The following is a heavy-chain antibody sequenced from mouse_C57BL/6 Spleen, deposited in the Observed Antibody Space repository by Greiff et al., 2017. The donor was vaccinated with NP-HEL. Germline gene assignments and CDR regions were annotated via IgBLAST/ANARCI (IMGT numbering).Heavy chain of an antibody. V-gene: IGHV1-84*01. CDR1: GYTFTDYY. CDR2: IYPGSGNT. J-gene: IGHJ2*01. Sequence: VQLQESGPELVKPGASVKISCKASGYTFTDYYINWVKQRPGQGLEWIGWIYPGSGNTKYNEKFKGKATLTVDTSSSTAYMQLSSLTSEDSAVYFCARGKSIYYGYDEGFDYWGQGTTLTVSS. D-gene: IGHD2-2*01. CDR3: ARGKSIYYGYDEGFDY.